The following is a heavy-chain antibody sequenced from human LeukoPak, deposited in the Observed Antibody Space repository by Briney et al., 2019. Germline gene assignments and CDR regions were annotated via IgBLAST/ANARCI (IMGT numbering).Heavy chain of an antibody. Sequence: PGGSLRLSCAASGFTFSSYAMHWVRQAPGKGLEWVAVISYDGSNKYYADSVKGRFTISRDNAKNSLYLQMNSLRAEDTALYYCAKVGSSWYVYDYWGQGTLVTVSS. V-gene: IGHV3-30-3*01. J-gene: IGHJ4*02. D-gene: IGHD6-13*01. CDR1: GFTFSSYA. CDR3: AKVGSSWYVYDY. CDR2: ISYDGSNK.